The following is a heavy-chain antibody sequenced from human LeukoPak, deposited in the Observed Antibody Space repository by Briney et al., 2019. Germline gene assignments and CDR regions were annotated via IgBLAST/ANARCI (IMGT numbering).Heavy chain of an antibody. CDR1: GYTFTGYY. D-gene: IGHD1-26*01. V-gene: IGHV1-2*06. CDR3: ARGLGWDSGTYLGA. Sequence: ASVKVSCKASGYTFTGYYMHWVRQAPGQGHEWMGRINPNSGDTNYAQKFQGRVSMTRDTSISTAYMDLSGLRSDGTALYYSARGLGWDSGTYLGAWGQGTLVTVSS. CDR2: INPNSGDT. J-gene: IGHJ5*02.